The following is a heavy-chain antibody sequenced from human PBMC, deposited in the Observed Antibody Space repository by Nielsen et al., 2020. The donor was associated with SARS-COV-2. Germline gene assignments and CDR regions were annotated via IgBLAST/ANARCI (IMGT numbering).Heavy chain of an antibody. CDR1: GYTFTGYY. CDR3: AREVYGDYSVGQRGVDY. CDR2: INPNSGGT. Sequence: ASVKVSCKASGYTFTGYYMHWVRQAPGQGLEWMGWINPNSGGTNYAQKFQGWVTMTRDTSISTAYMELRSLRSDDTAVYYCAREVYGDYSVGQRGVDYWGQGTLVTVSS. D-gene: IGHD4-17*01. V-gene: IGHV1-2*04. J-gene: IGHJ4*02.